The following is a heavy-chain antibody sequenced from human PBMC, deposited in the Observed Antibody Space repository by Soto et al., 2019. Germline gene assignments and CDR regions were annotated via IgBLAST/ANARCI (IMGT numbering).Heavy chain of an antibody. CDR3: ARQIPAAINGGFDY. CDR2: IYYSGST. V-gene: IGHV4-59*01. D-gene: IGHD2-2*02. Sequence: SETLSLTCTVSGGSINSYFWSWIRQPPGKGLEWIGYIYYSGSTNYNPSLKSRVTISVDTSKNQFSLKLSSVTAADTALYYCARQIPAAINGGFDYWGQGTLVTVSS. CDR1: GGSINSYF. J-gene: IGHJ4*02.